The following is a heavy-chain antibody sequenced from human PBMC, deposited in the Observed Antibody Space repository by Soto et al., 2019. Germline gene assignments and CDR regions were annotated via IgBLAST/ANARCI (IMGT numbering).Heavy chain of an antibody. CDR3: ARAIATVTNAFDI. Sequence: PGGSLRLSCAASGFTFSSYSMNWVRQAPGKGLERVSSISSSSSYIYYADSVKGRFTISRDNAKNSLYLQMNSLRAGDTAVYYCARAIATVTNAFDIWGQGTMVTVSS. J-gene: IGHJ3*02. CDR1: GFTFSSYS. D-gene: IGHD6-13*01. CDR2: ISSSSSYI. V-gene: IGHV3-21*01.